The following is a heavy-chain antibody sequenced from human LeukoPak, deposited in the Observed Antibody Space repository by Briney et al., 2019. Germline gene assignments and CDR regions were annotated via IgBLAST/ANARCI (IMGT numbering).Heavy chain of an antibody. CDR1: GFTFYDIR. V-gene: IGHV3-74*01. CDR2: INTDGSTT. D-gene: IGHD1-26*01. CDR3: ARGCCGRLHY. J-gene: IGHJ4*02. Sequence: GGSLRLSCSDSGFTFYDIRMQRLGQAPGKGLVWISRINTDGSTTTYADSVKGRFTISTDNAKNTLYLHMNSLRADDYCVSYAARGCCGRLHYWGQGTLVTVSS.